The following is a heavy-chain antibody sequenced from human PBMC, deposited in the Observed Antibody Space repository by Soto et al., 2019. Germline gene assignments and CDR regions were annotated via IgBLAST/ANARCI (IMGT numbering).Heavy chain of an antibody. D-gene: IGHD5-12*01. CDR1: GFTVSSNY. CDR3: ARDHDEDFGYDLDYFDY. V-gene: IGHV3-53*05. Sequence: GGSLRLSCAASGFTVSSNYMNWVRQAPGKGLEWVSVIFPGGSTYYPDSVKGRFTISRDNAKNSLYLQMDSLRGEDTAFYFCARDHDEDFGYDLDYFDYWGQGTLVTVSS. CDR2: IFPGGST. J-gene: IGHJ4*02.